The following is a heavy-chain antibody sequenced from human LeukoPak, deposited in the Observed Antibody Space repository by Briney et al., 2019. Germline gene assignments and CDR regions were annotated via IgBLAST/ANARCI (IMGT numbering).Heavy chain of an antibody. CDR1: GDSISSSKW. Sequence: SETLSLTCAVSGDSISSSKWWTWVRQPPGKGLEWVGEIYHSGSTNSNPSLKSRVTILVDKSKNEFSLKLSSVTTADTAVYYCARSHDHLWGNYPDYWGQGTLVTVSS. D-gene: IGHD3-16*02. CDR3: ARSHDHLWGNYPDY. J-gene: IGHJ4*02. V-gene: IGHV4-4*02. CDR2: IYHSGST.